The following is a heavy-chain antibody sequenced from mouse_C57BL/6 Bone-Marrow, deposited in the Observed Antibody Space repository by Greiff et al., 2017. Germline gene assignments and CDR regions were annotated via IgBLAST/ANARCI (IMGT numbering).Heavy chain of an antibody. D-gene: IGHD2-4*01. J-gene: IGHJ4*01. V-gene: IGHV5-4*01. CDR1: GFTFSSYA. CDR3: ASVLGLRPYYYAIDY. Sequence: DVQLVESGGGLVKPGGSLKLSCAASGFTFSSYAMSWVRQTPEKRLEWVATISDGGSYTYYPDNVKGRFTISRDNAKNNLYLQMSHLKSEDTAMYYCASVLGLRPYYYAIDYWGQGTSVTVSS. CDR2: ISDGGSYT.